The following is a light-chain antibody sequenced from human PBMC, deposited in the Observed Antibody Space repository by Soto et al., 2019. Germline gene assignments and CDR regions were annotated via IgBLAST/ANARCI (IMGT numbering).Light chain of an antibody. CDR3: GTWDSSLSASYV. J-gene: IGLJ1*01. CDR2: ENN. V-gene: IGLV1-51*02. CDR1: SSNIGNNY. Sequence: QSALTEPPSVSAAPGQKVTISSSGSSSNIGNNYVSWYQQLPGTAPKLLIYENNKRPSGIPDRFSGSKSGTSATLGITGLQTGDEADYYCGTWDSSLSASYVFGTGTKVTVL.